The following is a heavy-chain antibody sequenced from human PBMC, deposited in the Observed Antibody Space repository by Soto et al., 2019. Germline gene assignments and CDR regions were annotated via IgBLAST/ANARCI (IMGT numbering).Heavy chain of an antibody. CDR2: ISGSGGGT. J-gene: IGHJ4*02. D-gene: IGHD4-17*01. Sequence: DVQLLESGGGLVQPGGSLRLSCAASGFTFSSYGMSWVRQAPGKGLEWVSTISGSGGGTYYADSVKGRFTISRDNSKNPLYLQMNSLRVEDTAVYFCAKHIGILTGTTDYWGQGILVTVSS. CDR3: AKHIGILTGTTDY. V-gene: IGHV3-23*01. CDR1: GFTFSSYG.